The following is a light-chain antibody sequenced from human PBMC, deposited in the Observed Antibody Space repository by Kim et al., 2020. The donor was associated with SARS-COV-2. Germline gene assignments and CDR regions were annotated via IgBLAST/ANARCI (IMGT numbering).Light chain of an antibody. V-gene: IGLV2-14*03. CDR1: SSDVGGYNY. CDR3: SSYIRSSTNYV. Sequence: QSITISCTGTSSDVGGYNYVSWYQQHPGQVPKLMIYDLSNRPSGVSNRFSGSKSGNTASLTISGLQAEDEADYYCSSYIRSSTNYVFGTGTKVTVL. J-gene: IGLJ1*01. CDR2: DLS.